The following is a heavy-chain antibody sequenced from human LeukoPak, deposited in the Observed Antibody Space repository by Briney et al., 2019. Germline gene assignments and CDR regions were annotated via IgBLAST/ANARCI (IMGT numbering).Heavy chain of an antibody. V-gene: IGHV4-59*01. Sequence: AETLSLTCTVSGDSIDNYYWSWIRQPPGKGLEWIGYIYYSGSTNYNPSLKSRVTISVDTSKNQFSLKLSSVTAADTAVYYCARDKVTPYYYYGMDVWGQGTTVTVSS. CDR2: IYYSGST. J-gene: IGHJ6*02. D-gene: IGHD4-23*01. CDR3: ARDKVTPYYYYGMDV. CDR1: GDSIDNYY.